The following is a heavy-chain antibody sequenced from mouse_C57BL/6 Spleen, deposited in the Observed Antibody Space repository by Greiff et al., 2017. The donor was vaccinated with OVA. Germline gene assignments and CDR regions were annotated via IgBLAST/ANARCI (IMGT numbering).Heavy chain of an antibody. CDR3: ASIYYDYDETY. D-gene: IGHD2-4*01. J-gene: IGHJ3*01. CDR1: GYSITSGYY. Sequence: EVQVVESGPGLVKPSQSLSLTCSVTGYSITSGYYWNWIRQFPGNKLEWMGYISYDGSNNYNPSLKNRISITRDTSKNQFFLKLNSVTTEDTATYYCASIYYDYDETYWGQGTLVTVSA. CDR2: ISYDGSN. V-gene: IGHV3-6*01.